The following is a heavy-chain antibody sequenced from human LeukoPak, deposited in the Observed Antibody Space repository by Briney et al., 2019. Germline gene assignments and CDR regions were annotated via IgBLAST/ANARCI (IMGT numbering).Heavy chain of an antibody. CDR1: GFTFSDHY. Sequence: GGSLRLSCATSGFTFSDHYMTWIRQAPGKGLETVSYIYNGGDTIYYADSVRGRFTISRDNAESSLYLQMNSLRAEDTAVYYCARDSSGWYHWFDPWGQGTLVTVSS. CDR2: IYNGGDTI. V-gene: IGHV3-11*04. J-gene: IGHJ5*02. D-gene: IGHD6-19*01. CDR3: ARDSSGWYHWFDP.